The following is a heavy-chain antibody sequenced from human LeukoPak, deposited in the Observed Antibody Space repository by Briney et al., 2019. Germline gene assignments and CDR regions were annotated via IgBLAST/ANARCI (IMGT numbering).Heavy chain of an antibody. V-gene: IGHV3-74*01. D-gene: IGHD1-26*01. CDR1: GFTFSSYW. CDR2: INTDGSST. Sequence: GGSLRLSCAASGFTFSSYWMHWVRQAPGKGLVWVSRINTDGSSTTYADSVKGRFTISRDDSKNTLYLQMNSLRAEDTAVYYCARDAGVVGALDYWGQGTQVTVSS. J-gene: IGHJ4*02. CDR3: ARDAGVVGALDY.